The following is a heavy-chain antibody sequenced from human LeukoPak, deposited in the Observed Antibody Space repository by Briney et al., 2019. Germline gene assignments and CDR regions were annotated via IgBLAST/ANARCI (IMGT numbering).Heavy chain of an antibody. CDR2: IIPIFGTA. V-gene: IGHV1-69*06. J-gene: IGHJ4*02. D-gene: IGHD3-22*01. Sequence: ASVKVSCKASGGTFSSYAISWVRQAPGQGLEWMGGIIPIFGTANYAQKFQGRVTITADKSTSTAYMELSSLRSEDTAVYYCASPTVYDSSGYYPIGALDYWGQGTLVTVSS. CDR1: GGTFSSYA. CDR3: ASPTVYDSSGYYPIGALDY.